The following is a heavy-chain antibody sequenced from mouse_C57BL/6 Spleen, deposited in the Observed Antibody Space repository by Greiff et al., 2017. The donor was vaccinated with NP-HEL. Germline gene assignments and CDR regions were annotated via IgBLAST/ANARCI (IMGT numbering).Heavy chain of an antibody. J-gene: IGHJ1*03. D-gene: IGHD1-1*01. CDR2: IRNKANGYTT. CDR1: GFTFTDYY. Sequence: EVKLVESGGGLVQPGGSLSLSCAASGFTFTDYYMSWVRQPPGKALEWLGFIRNKANGYTTEYSASVKGRFTISRDNSQSILYLQMNALRAEDSATYYCARFLITTVSHWYFDVWGTGTTVTVSS. CDR3: ARFLITTVSHWYFDV. V-gene: IGHV7-3*01.